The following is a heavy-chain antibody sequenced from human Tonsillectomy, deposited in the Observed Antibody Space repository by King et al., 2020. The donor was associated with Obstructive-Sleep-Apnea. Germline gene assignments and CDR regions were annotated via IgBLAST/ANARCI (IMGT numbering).Heavy chain of an antibody. Sequence: QLVQSGAEVKKPGASVKVSCKASGYTFANYDINWVRQATGQGLDWMGWWNPNNGDTGYAQKFQGRVTMTRNTSTGTAYMELSSLRSEDTAVYYCARTTYFYGSGSRSFGYWGQGTLVTVSS. V-gene: IGHV1-8*01. CDR1: GYTFANYD. D-gene: IGHD3-10*01. J-gene: IGHJ4*02. CDR3: ARTTYFYGSGSRSFGY. CDR2: WNPNNGDT.